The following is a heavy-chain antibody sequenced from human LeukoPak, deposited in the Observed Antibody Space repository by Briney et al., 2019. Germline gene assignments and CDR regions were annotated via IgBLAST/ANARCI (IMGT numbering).Heavy chain of an antibody. CDR1: GFTVSSNY. J-gene: IGHJ4*02. V-gene: IGHV3-53*01. D-gene: IGHD3-16*01. Sequence: GGSLRLSCAASGFTVSSNYMSWIRQAPAKGLEWVSIIYSGGSTYYADSVKGRFTISRDNSKNTLYLQMNSLRAEDTAVYYCARDRTDVYYFDYWGQGALVTVSS. CDR2: IYSGGST. CDR3: ARDRTDVYYFDY.